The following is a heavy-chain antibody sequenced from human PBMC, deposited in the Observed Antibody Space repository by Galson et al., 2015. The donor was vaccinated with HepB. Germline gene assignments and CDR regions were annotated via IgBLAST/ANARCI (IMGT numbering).Heavy chain of an antibody. D-gene: IGHD3-22*01. V-gene: IGHV1-18*04. CDR1: GYTFRTYG. CDR3: AREGHYYDSRGYYGVFDI. J-gene: IGHJ3*02. Sequence: SVKVSCKASGYTFRTYGISWVRQAPGQGLEWMGWAGAYNDNTKYAQKLQGRVTISTDESTSTVYMELSSLRSEDTAFYYCAREGHYYDSRGYYGVFDIWGQGTMVTVSS. CDR2: AGAYNDNT.